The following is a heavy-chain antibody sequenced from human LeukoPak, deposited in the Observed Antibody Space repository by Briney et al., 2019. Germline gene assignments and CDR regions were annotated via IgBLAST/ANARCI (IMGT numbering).Heavy chain of an antibody. J-gene: IGHJ5*02. V-gene: IGHV1-69*01. D-gene: IGHD1-26*01. CDR3: ASSSGGSYQWDANWFDP. Sequence: SVTVSCKASGGTFSSYAISWVRQAPGQGLEWMGGIIPIFGTANYAQKFQGRVTITADESTSTAYMELSSLRSEDTAVYYCASSSGGSYQWDANWFDPWGQGTLVTVSS. CDR1: GGTFSSYA. CDR2: IIPIFGTA.